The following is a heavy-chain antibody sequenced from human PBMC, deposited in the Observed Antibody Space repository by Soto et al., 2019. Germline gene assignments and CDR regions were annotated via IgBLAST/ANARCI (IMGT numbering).Heavy chain of an antibody. V-gene: IGHV1-69*12. J-gene: IGHJ4*02. CDR2: IIPIFGTA. D-gene: IGHD6-13*01. Sequence: QVQLVQSGAEVKKPGSSVKVSCKASGGTFSSYAISWVRQAPGQGLEWMGGIIPIFGTANYAQKFQGRVTITADESKSTAYMELSSLRSEDTAVYYCARDGESRLAAAAYDYWGQGTLVTVSS. CDR3: ARDGESRLAAAAYDY. CDR1: GGTFSSYA.